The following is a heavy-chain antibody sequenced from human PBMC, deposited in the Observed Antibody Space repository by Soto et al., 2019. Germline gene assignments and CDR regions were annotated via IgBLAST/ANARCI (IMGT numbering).Heavy chain of an antibody. CDR1: GFTFSSYS. J-gene: IGHJ6*02. V-gene: IGHV3-21*01. CDR3: ARDGIAVVPVPYYYYGMDV. CDR2: ISSSSSYI. D-gene: IGHD3-22*01. Sequence: EVQLVESGGGLVKPGGSLRLSCAASGFTFSSYSMNWVRQAPGKGLEWVSSISSSSSYIYYADSVKGRFTISRDNAKNSLYLQMNSLRAEDTAVYYCARDGIAVVPVPYYYYGMDVWGQGTTVTVSS.